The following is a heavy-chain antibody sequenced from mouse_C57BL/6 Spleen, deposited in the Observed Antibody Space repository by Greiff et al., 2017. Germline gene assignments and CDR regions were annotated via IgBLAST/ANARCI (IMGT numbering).Heavy chain of an antibody. D-gene: IGHD1-1*01. Sequence: VQLQQPGAELVKPGASVKLSCKASGYTFTSYWMHWVKPRPGQGLEWIGMIHPNSGSTNYNEKFKSKATLTVDKSSSTAYMQLSSLTSEDSAVYYCARNYGSRMFDYWGQGTTLTVSS. V-gene: IGHV1-64*01. J-gene: IGHJ2*01. CDR1: GYTFTSYW. CDR2: IHPNSGST. CDR3: ARNYGSRMFDY.